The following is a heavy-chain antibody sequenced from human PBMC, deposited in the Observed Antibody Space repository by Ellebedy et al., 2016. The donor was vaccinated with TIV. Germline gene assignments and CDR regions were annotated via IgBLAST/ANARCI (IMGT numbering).Heavy chain of an antibody. CDR3: AKDLRSIKTGTTLYLNPFDY. Sequence: SLKISCAGSGITLKDYAMHWVRQAPGKGLEWVSGISWNSGSIGYADSVKGRFTISRDNAKNSLYLQMNSLRAEDTALYYCAKDLRSIKTGTTLYLNPFDYWGQGTLVTVSS. V-gene: IGHV3-9*01. D-gene: IGHD1-7*01. CDR1: GITLKDYA. J-gene: IGHJ4*02. CDR2: ISWNSGSI.